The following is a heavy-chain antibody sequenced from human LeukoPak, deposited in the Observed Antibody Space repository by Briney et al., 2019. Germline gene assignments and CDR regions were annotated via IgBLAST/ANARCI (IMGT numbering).Heavy chain of an antibody. CDR2: IYYSGST. CDR3: ARTGGTIDY. J-gene: IGHJ4*02. V-gene: IGHV4-30-4*01. Sequence: SQTLSLTCTVSGRSISSGDYYWSWLRQPPGKGLEWIGYIYYSGSTYYNPSLKSRVTISVDTSKNQFSLKLNSVTAADTAVYYCARTGGTIDYWGQGTLVTVSS. CDR1: GRSISSGDYY. D-gene: IGHD2-8*02.